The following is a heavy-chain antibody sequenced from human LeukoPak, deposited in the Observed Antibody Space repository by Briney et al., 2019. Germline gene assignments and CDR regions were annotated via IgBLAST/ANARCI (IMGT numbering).Heavy chain of an antibody. CDR1: GGSFSGYY. J-gene: IGHJ5*02. Sequence: SETLSLTCAVYGGSFSGYYWSWVRQPPGKGLEWIGRIYTSGSTNYNPSLKSRVTMSVDTSKNQFSLKLSSVTAADTAVYYCARDGYSYGYGWFDPWGQGTLVTVSS. D-gene: IGHD5-18*01. V-gene: IGHV4-4*07. CDR3: ARDGYSYGYGWFDP. CDR2: IYTSGST.